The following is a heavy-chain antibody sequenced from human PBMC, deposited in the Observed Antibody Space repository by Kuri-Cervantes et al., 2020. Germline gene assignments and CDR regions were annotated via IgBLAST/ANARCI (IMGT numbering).Heavy chain of an antibody. CDR1: GGSISSYY. D-gene: IGHD1-7*01. CDR3: ARLIWNYNGMDV. Sequence: SETLSLTCTVSGGSISSYYWSWIRQPAGKGLEWIGRIYTSGSNNYNPSLKSRVTMSVDTSKNQFSLQLSSVTAADTAVYYCARLIWNYNGMDVWGQGTTVTVSS. V-gene: IGHV4-4*07. J-gene: IGHJ6*02. CDR2: IYTSGSN.